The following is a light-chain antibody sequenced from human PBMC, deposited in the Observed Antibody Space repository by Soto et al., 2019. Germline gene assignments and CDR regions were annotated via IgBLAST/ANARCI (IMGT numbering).Light chain of an antibody. J-gene: IGKJ1*01. CDR1: QSISDT. CDR2: GAS. Sequence: EIVMTQSPATLSVSPGERATLSCRASQSISDTLAWYQQKPGQAPRLLIYGASSRATGIPDRFSGSGSGTDFTLTISRLEPEDFAVYYCQQYGSSPWTFGQGTKVDIK. CDR3: QQYGSSPWT. V-gene: IGKV3-20*01.